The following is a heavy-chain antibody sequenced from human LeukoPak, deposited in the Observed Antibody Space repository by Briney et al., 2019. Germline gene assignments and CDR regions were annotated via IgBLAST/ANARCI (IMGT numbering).Heavy chain of an antibody. Sequence: GGSLRLSCAASGFTSGTSWMSWARQAPGKGLEWVANINQDGSAQYYVDSVKGRFTISRDNAKSSLYPQMNSLRAEDTAVYYCARSARWGQGTLVTVSS. V-gene: IGHV3-7*01. CDR1: GFTSGTSW. CDR2: INQDGSAQ. J-gene: IGHJ4*02. CDR3: ARSAR.